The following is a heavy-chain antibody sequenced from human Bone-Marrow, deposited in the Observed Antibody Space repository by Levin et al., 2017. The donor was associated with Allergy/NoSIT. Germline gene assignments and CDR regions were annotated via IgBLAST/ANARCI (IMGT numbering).Heavy chain of an antibody. J-gene: IGHJ4*02. CDR1: GASIRSGAYY. V-gene: IGHV4-31*03. Sequence: SETLSLTCTVSGASIRSGAYYWSWVRQPPGQGLEWIGYIYYNGSTYFNPSLKSRVSISVDTSKNQFSLKLSSVTAADTAGYYCARVLAGFDGSGMAYDYWGRGSLVTVSS. CDR3: ARVLAGFDGSGMAYDY. D-gene: IGHD3-10*01. CDR2: IYYNGST.